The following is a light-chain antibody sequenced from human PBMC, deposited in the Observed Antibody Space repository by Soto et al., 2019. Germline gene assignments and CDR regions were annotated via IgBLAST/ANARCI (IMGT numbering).Light chain of an antibody. Sequence: EIVLTQSPGTLSLSPGERATLSCRASQVVTSNYLAWYQQKPGQAPRLLIYGASSRATGIPDRFSGSGFGTDFPLTIGRLEPEDFAVYYCQQYGGSPRVTFGGGTKVEIK. CDR3: QQYGGSPRVT. CDR1: QVVTSNY. CDR2: GAS. V-gene: IGKV3-20*01. J-gene: IGKJ4*01.